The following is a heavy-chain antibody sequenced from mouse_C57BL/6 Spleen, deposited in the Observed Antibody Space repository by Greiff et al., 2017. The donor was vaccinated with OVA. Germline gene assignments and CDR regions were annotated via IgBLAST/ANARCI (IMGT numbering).Heavy chain of an antibody. CDR3: TRSLGHWYFDV. CDR1: GYTFTDYE. J-gene: IGHJ1*03. CDR2: IDPETGGT. V-gene: IGHV1-15*01. Sequence: QVQLKQSGAELVRPGASVTLSCKASGYTFTDYEMHWVKQTPVHGLEWIGAIDPETGGTAYNQKFKGKAILTADKSSSTAYMELRSLTSEDSAVYYCTRSLGHWYFDVWGTGTTVTVSS. D-gene: IGHD4-1*01.